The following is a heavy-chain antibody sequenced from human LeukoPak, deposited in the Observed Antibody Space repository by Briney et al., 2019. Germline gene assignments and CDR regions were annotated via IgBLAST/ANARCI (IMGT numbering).Heavy chain of an antibody. CDR2: ISFDGSNK. CDR3: AKSHPPTVTTEEGEYLQH. J-gene: IGHJ1*01. D-gene: IGHD4-17*01. Sequence: PSGSLRLSCAASGFTFSSFGMHWVRQAPGQGLEWVAVISFDGSNKYYADSVKGRFTIYRDNFKNTVYLQMNSLRAEETAVYYCAKSHPPTVTTEEGEYLQHWGQGTLVSVSS. V-gene: IGHV3-30*18. CDR1: GFTFSSFG.